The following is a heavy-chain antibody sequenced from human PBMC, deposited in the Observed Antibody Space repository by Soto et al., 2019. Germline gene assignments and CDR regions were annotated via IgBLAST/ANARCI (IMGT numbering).Heavy chain of an antibody. Sequence: ASVKVSCKASGGTFSSYAISWVRQAPGQGLEWMGGIIPIFGTANYAQKFQGRVTITADESTSTAYMELSSLRSEDTAVYYCARDGSSSNWFDPWGQGTLVTVS. D-gene: IGHD6-6*01. CDR2: IIPIFGTA. V-gene: IGHV1-69*13. J-gene: IGHJ5*02. CDR3: ARDGSSSNWFDP. CDR1: GGTFSSYA.